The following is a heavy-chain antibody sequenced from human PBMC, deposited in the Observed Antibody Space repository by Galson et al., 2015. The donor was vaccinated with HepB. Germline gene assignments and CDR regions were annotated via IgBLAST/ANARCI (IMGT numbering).Heavy chain of an antibody. J-gene: IGHJ5*02. CDR2: INVANGNT. D-gene: IGHD3-10*01. Sequence: SVKVSCKASGYMFTSYTTHWVRQAPGQRLEWMGWINVANGNTEYSQKLQGRVTITRGTSASIVHMELSSLSSEDTAVYYCARGAFGGGGWLDPWGQGTLVTVSS. CDR1: GYMFTSYT. V-gene: IGHV1-3*01. CDR3: ARGAFGGGGWLDP.